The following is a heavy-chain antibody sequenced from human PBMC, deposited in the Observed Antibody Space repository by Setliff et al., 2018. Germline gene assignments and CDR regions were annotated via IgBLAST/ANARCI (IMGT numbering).Heavy chain of an antibody. V-gene: IGHV4-31*03. Sequence: PSETLSLTCTVSGGSISSGGYYWGWIRQHPGKGLEWIGYIYYSGSTYYNPSLKSRVTISVDTSKNQFSLKLSSVTAADTAVYYCARDHGGAAPYYYYYMDVWGKGTTVTVSS. D-gene: IGHD3-16*01. CDR3: ARDHGGAAPYYYYYMDV. CDR1: GGSISSGGYY. CDR2: IYYSGST. J-gene: IGHJ6*03.